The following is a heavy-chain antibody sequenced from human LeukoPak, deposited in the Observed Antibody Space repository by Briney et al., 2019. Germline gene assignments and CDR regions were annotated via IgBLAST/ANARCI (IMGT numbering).Heavy chain of an antibody. J-gene: IGHJ4*02. V-gene: IGHV3-21*01. CDR3: AMGSGSYYPDY. CDR1: GFTFSSYS. CDR2: IGSSSSYI. Sequence: GGSLRLSCAASGFTFSSYSMNWVRQAPGKGLEWVSSIGSSSSYIYYADSVKGRFTISRDNAKNSLYLQMNSLRAEDTAVYYCAMGSGSYYPDYWGQGTLVTVSS. D-gene: IGHD3-10*01.